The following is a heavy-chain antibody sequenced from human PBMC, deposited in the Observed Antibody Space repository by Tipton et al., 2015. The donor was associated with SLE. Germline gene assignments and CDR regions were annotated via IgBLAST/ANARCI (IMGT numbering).Heavy chain of an antibody. V-gene: IGHV3-23*01. Sequence: GSLRLSCAASGFTFSSYAMSWVRQAPGKGLEWVSAISGSGGSTYYADSVKGRFTISRDNSKNTLYLQMNSLGAEDTAVYYCAKQPVAGTRYFDLWGRGTLVTVSS. J-gene: IGHJ2*01. D-gene: IGHD6-19*01. CDR1: GFTFSSYA. CDR2: ISGSGGST. CDR3: AKQPVAGTRYFDL.